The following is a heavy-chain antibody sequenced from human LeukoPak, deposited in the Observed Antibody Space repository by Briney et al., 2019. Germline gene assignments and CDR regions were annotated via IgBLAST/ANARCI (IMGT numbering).Heavy chain of an antibody. CDR2: IYHSGST. CDR3: ARSGSSAFHGAFGI. V-gene: IGHV4-38-2*01. D-gene: IGHD2/OR15-2a*01. J-gene: IGHJ3*02. Sequence: SSETLSLTCAVSGYSISSAYYWGWIRQPPGKGLEWIGSIYHSGSTYYNPSLKSRVTISLDTSKNQFSLKLSSVTAADTAVYYCARSGSSAFHGAFGIWGQGTMVTVSS. CDR1: GYSISSAYY.